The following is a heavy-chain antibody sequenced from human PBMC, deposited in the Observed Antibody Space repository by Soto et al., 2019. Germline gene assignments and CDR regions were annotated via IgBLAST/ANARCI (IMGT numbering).Heavy chain of an antibody. CDR3: ARGSPGKFDY. CDR1: GGSFSGYY. V-gene: IGHV4-34*01. Sequence: QVQLQQWGAGLLKPSETLSLTCAVYGGSFSGYYWSWIRQPPGKGLEWIGEINHSGSTNYNPTLXGXVXIXXDTSKNHFLLKLRSVTAADTAVYYCARGSPGKFDYWGQGTLVTVSS. CDR2: INHSGST. J-gene: IGHJ4*02.